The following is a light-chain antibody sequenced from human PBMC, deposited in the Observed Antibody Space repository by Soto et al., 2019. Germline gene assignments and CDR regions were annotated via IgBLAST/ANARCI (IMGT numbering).Light chain of an antibody. Sequence: IPMTQSPSTLSASVGDRVTITCRASQNIRDWLAWYQQKAGRAPKLLIFDATNLEGGVPSRFRGGGSGTDFTLPISSLQPDDFATYYCQQYHTYTFGQGTKLEIK. CDR2: DAT. CDR1: QNIRDW. CDR3: QQYHTYT. J-gene: IGKJ2*01. V-gene: IGKV1-5*01.